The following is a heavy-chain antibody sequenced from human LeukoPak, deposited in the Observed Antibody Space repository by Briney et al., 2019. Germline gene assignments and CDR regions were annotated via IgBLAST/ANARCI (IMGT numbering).Heavy chain of an antibody. CDR2: IKQDGSEK. J-gene: IGHJ4*02. CDR3: ARDPYFSFDY. CDR1: GFTFSSHG. Sequence: GGSLRLSCAASGFTFSSHGTHWVRQAPGKGLEWVANIKQDGSEKYYVDSVKGRFTISRDNAKNSLYLQMNSLRAEDTAVYYCARDPYFSFDYWGQGTLVTVSS. D-gene: IGHD2/OR15-2a*01. V-gene: IGHV3-7*01.